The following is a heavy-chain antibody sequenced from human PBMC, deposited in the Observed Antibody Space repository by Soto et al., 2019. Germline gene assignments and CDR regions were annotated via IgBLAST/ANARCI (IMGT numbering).Heavy chain of an antibody. CDR1: GYSFTSYW. Sequence: GQSLKISCKGSGYSFTSYWIGWVRQMPGKGLEWMGIIYPGDSDTRYSPSFQGQVTISADKSISTAYLQWSSLKAADTAMYYCASLIGLEAEYYGMDVWGQGTTGTVSS. J-gene: IGHJ6*02. D-gene: IGHD1-1*01. CDR2: IYPGDSDT. V-gene: IGHV5-51*01. CDR3: ASLIGLEAEYYGMDV.